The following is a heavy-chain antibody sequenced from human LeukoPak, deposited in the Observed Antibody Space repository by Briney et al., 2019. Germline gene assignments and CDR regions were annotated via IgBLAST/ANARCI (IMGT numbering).Heavy chain of an antibody. CDR1: GFTFSSYA. J-gene: IGHJ4*02. CDR3: ASGRAVTGIFDY. Sequence: PGGSLRLSCAASGFTFSSYAMHWVRQAPGKGLEWVAVIYSGGSTYYADSVKGRFTISRDNSKNTLYLQMNSLRAEDTAVYFCASGRAVTGIFDYWGQGTLVTVSS. V-gene: IGHV3-53*01. D-gene: IGHD6-19*01. CDR2: IYSGGST.